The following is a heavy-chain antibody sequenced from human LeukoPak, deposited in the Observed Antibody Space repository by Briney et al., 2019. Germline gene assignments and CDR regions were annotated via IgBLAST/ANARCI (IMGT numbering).Heavy chain of an antibody. CDR1: GYTFTSYG. Sequence: APVKVSCKASGYTFTSYGISWVRQAPGQGLEWMGIINPSDDSTGYALKFQDRLTMTRDLSTSTVYMELSSLRSEDTAVYYCANQGSGGSSGFDYWGQGTLVTVSS. CDR2: INPSDDST. D-gene: IGHD2-15*01. V-gene: IGHV1-46*01. CDR3: ANQGSGGSSGFDY. J-gene: IGHJ4*02.